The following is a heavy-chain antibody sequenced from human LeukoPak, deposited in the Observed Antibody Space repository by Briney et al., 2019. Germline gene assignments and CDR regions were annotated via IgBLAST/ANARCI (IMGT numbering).Heavy chain of an antibody. CDR1: GGSISSSVW. CDR3: AREGGESQDEYYFDY. J-gene: IGHJ4*02. Sequence: PSGTLSLTCAVSGGSISSSVWWSWVRQPPGKGLEWIGEIYHSGSTNYNPSLKSRVTISVDTSKNQFSLKLSSVTAADTAVYYCAREGGESQDEYYFDYWGQGTLVTVSS. CDR2: IYHSGST. D-gene: IGHD3-16*01. V-gene: IGHV4-4*02.